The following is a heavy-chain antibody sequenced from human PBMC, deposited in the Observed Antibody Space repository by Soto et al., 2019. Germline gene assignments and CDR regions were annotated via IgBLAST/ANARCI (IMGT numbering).Heavy chain of an antibody. Sequence: RGGSLRLSCAASGLSISSNDMSWVRQAPGKGLECVSIIYSADNTFYVDSVKGRFIISRDNSKNTVYLQMNSLRADDTAVYYCARGSLYWGQGTLVTVSS. V-gene: IGHV3-66*01. CDR1: GLSISSND. CDR2: IYSADNT. CDR3: ARGSLY. J-gene: IGHJ4*01.